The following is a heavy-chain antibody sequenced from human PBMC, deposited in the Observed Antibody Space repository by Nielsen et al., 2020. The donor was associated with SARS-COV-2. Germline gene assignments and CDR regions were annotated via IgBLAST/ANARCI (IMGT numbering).Heavy chain of an antibody. J-gene: IGHJ4*02. D-gene: IGHD6-13*01. CDR3: ARARYSSPDY. CDR1: GGSISSYYW. V-gene: IGHV2-70*11. Sequence: TLSLTCTVSGGSISSYYWSWIRQPPGKALERLARIDWDDDKYYSTSLKTRLTISKDTSKNQVVLTMTNMDPVDTATYYCARARYSSPDYWGQGTLVTVSS. CDR2: IDWDDDK.